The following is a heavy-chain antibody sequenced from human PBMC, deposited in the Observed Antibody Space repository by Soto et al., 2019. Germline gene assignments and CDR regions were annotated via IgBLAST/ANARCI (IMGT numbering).Heavy chain of an antibody. D-gene: IGHD3-16*02. V-gene: IGHV4-34*01. J-gene: IGHJ4*02. CDR3: ARGKLSDYVWGSYRYHFDY. CDR2: INHSGST. CDR1: GGSFSGYY. Sequence: QVQLQQWGAGLLKPSETLSLTCAVYGGSFSGYYWSWIRQPPGKGLEWIGEINHSGSTNYNPSLTSRVTISVDTSKNQFSLKVSSVTAADTAVYYCARGKLSDYVWGSYRYHFDYWGQGTVVTVSS.